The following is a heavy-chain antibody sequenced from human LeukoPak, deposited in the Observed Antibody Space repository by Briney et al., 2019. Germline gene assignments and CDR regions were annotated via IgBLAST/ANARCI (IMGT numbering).Heavy chain of an antibody. J-gene: IGHJ6*02. V-gene: IGHV1-69*13. Sequence: SVKVSCKASGGTFSSYAISWVRQAPGQGLEWMGGIIPIFGTANYAQKFQGRVTITADEYTSTAYMELSSLRSEDTAVYYCARSLNDYGDYDYYYYGMDVWGQGTTVTVSS. D-gene: IGHD4-17*01. CDR2: IIPIFGTA. CDR1: GGTFSSYA. CDR3: ARSLNDYGDYDYYYYGMDV.